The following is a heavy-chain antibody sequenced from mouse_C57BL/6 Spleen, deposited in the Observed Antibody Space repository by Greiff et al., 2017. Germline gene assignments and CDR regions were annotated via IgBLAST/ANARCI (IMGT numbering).Heavy chain of an antibody. CDR1: GFTFSSYA. D-gene: IGHD2-4*01. CDR3: ARDVYDYPFSY. Sequence: EVKLVESGGGLVKPGGSLKLSCAASGFTFSSYAMSWVRQTPEKRLEWVATISDGGSYTYYPDNVKGRFTISRDNAKNNLYLQMSPLKSEDTAMYYCARDVYDYPFSYWGQGTLVTVSA. CDR2: ISDGGSYT. V-gene: IGHV5-4*01. J-gene: IGHJ3*01.